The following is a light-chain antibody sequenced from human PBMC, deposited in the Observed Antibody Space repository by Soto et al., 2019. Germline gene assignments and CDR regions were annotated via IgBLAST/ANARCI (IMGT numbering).Light chain of an antibody. V-gene: IGKV3D-15*01. CDR1: QSVSSN. J-gene: IGKJ1*01. CDR2: GAS. CDR3: QQYNNWPTWT. Sequence: EIVLTQSPGTLSLSPGERATLSCRASQSVSSNFLAWYQQQPAQAPRLLIYGASNRATGIPARFSGSGSGTDFTLTISSLQAADSAVSFCQQYNNWPTWTFGQGTKVDIK.